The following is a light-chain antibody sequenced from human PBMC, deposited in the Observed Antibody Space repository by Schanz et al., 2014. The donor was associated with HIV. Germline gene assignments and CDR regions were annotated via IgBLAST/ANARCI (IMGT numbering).Light chain of an antibody. CDR1: SSDVGGYNY. CDR3: CSYTGSGTLV. J-gene: IGLJ2*01. CDR2: DVN. V-gene: IGLV2-14*01. Sequence: QSALTQPASVSGSPGQSITISCTGTSSDVGGYNYVSWYQQHPGKAPKLMIYDVNNRPLGISNRFSGSKSGNTASLTISGLQAEDEADYYCCSYTGSGTLVFGGGTKLTVL.